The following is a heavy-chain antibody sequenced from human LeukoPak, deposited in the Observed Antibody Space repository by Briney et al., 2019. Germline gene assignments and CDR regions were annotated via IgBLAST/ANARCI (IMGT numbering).Heavy chain of an antibody. J-gene: IGHJ5*02. CDR3: AREAYGSGNSYNFGTNNWFDP. CDR2: IYYSGST. D-gene: IGHD3-10*01. V-gene: IGHV4-39*07. Sequence: SETLSLTCTVSGGSISSSSYYWGWIRQPPGKGLKWIGSIYYSGSTYYNPSLRSRVTMSVDTSKNQFSLKVSSVTAADTAVYYCAREAYGSGNSYNFGTNNWFDPWGQGTLVTVSS. CDR1: GGSISSSSYY.